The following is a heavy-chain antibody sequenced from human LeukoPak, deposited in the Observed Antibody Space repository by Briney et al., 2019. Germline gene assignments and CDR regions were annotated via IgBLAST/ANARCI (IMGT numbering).Heavy chain of an antibody. CDR1: GGSIGGGSYY. V-gene: IGHV4-61*02. CDR3: ARGISSGWNRGDYFDY. J-gene: IGHJ4*02. Sequence: SQTLSLTCTVSGGSIGGGSYYWSWIRQPAGKGLEWIGRIYTSGSTNYNPSLKSRVTISVDTSKNQFSLKLSSVTAADTAVYYCARGISSGWNRGDYFDYWGQGTLVTVSS. D-gene: IGHD6-19*01. CDR2: IYTSGST.